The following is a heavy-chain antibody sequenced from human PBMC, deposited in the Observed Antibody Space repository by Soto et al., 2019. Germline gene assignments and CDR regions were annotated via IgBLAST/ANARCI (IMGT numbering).Heavy chain of an antibody. CDR1: GGSINNNAYY. CDR3: ASRTTSRTNTFDI. J-gene: IGHJ3*02. CDR2: IYYSGTT. V-gene: IGHV4-39*01. Sequence: QLQMQESGPGLVKPSETLSLTCIVSGGSINNNAYYWNWIRQSPQKGLEWIGSIYYSGTTYYNPSLQSRINISIDTSRNQFSLKLGSVTAADSAVYFCASRTTSRTNTFDIWGQGTMVIVSS. D-gene: IGHD1-1*01.